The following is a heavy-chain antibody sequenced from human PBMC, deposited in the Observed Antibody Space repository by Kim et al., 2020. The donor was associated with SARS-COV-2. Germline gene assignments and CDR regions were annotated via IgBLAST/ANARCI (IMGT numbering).Heavy chain of an antibody. CDR3: ARDDGYGFDH. J-gene: IGHJ4*02. CDR2: GST. V-gene: IGHV4-31*02. Sequence: GSTNYNPSLESRMTMSVDTSNNHFSLEMASVTSAATAMYYCARDDGYGFDHWGQGALVTVSS. D-gene: IGHD4-17*01.